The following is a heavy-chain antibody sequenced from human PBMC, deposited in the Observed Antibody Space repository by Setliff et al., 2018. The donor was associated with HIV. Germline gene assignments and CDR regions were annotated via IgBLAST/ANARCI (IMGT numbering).Heavy chain of an antibody. D-gene: IGHD7-27*01. J-gene: IGHJ4*02. Sequence: PGGSLRLSCAASGFIFKNAWMSWVRQAPGKGLEWVGRIKSKTDGGTTDYAAPVKGRFTISRDDSKNTMYLQMNSLKTEDTAVYYCTTGGDWGPLRFDYWGQGMLVTVSS. V-gene: IGHV3-15*01. CDR2: IKSKTDGGTT. CDR1: GFIFKNAW. CDR3: TTGGDWGPLRFDY.